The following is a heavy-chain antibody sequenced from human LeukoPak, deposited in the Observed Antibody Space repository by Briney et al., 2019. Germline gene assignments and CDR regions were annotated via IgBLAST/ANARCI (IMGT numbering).Heavy chain of an antibody. CDR2: ISYDGSNK. CDR1: GFTFSSYG. J-gene: IGHJ4*02. D-gene: IGHD2-15*01. V-gene: IGHV3-30*18. CDR3: AKARERYCSGGSCYLADY. Sequence: PGGSLRLSCAASGFTFSSYGMHWVRQAPGKGLEWVAVISYDGSNKYYADSVKGRFTISRDNSKNTLYLQMNSLRAEDTAVYYCAKARERYCSGGSCYLADYWGQGTLVTVSS.